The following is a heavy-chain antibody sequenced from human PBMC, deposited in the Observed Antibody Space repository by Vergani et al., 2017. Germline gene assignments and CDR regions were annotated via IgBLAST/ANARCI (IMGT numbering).Heavy chain of an antibody. D-gene: IGHD2-8*01. Sequence: QVQILQSGGGVVQPGGSLRLSCTLSGFTLNTYGIHWVRQAPGKGLEWVSFIRYDGSSEYYGDSVKGRFTISRDKSQNTVNLQMNSLRTEDTAVYFCARGYCTNSICRGKVDSWGQGTLVTVSS. J-gene: IGHJ4*02. CDR1: GFTLNTYG. CDR2: IRYDGSSE. CDR3: ARGYCTNSICRGKVDS. V-gene: IGHV3-30*02.